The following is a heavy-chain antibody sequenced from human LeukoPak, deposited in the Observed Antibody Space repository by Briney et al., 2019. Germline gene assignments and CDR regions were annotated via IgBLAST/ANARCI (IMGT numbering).Heavy chain of an antibody. J-gene: IGHJ5*02. CDR3: AEMVRGVINWFDP. V-gene: IGHV4-30-4*01. CDR1: GGSISSGDYY. D-gene: IGHD3-10*01. Sequence: SSQTLSLTCTVSGGSISSGDYYWSWIRQPPGTGLEWIGYIYYSGSTYYNPSLKSRVTISVDTSKNQFSLKLNSVTAADTAVYYRAEMVRGVINWFDPWGQGTLVTVSS. CDR2: IYYSGST.